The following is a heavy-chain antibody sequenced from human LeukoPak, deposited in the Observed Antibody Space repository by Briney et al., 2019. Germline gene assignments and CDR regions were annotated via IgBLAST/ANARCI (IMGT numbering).Heavy chain of an antibody. CDR3: ARDYCSSTSCYFDKWFDP. V-gene: IGHV4-61*02. CDR2: IYTSGST. D-gene: IGHD2-2*01. Sequence: SETLSLTCTVSGGSISSGSYYWSWIRQPAGKGLEWIGRIYTSGSTNYNPSLKSRVTISVDTSKNQFSLKLSSVTAADTAVYYCARDYCSSTSCYFDKWFDPWGQGTLVTVSS. J-gene: IGHJ5*02. CDR1: GGSISSGSYY.